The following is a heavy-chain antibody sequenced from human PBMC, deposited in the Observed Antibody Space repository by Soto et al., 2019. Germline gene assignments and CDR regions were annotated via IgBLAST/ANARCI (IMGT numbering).Heavy chain of an antibody. CDR2: INDRGDTT. CDR1: GFTFANFA. Sequence: EEQLLESGGGLVQPGGSLRLSCVVSGFTFANFAMSWVRQAPGKGLEWVSTINDRGDTTYYADSVKGRFTISRDNSKNALYRQMNSLRAEDTAVYSCCLGGYCDLWGRGTLVSVSS. CDR3: CLGGYCDL. J-gene: IGHJ2*01. D-gene: IGHD7-27*01. V-gene: IGHV3-23*01.